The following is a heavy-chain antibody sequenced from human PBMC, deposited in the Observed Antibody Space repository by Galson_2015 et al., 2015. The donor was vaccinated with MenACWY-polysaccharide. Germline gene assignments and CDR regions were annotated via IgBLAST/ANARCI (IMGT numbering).Heavy chain of an antibody. V-gene: IGHV3-15*01. CDR1: GFTFNNAW. J-gene: IGHJ3*02. Sequence: SLRLSCAASGFTFNNAWMSWVRQAPGKGLEWVGRIRSKTDGGTTDYTAPVNGRFIISRDDSKDTLFLQMNSLKTEDTAVYYCTTGSRSYTVWTVGGFDIWVQATMVTVSS. D-gene: IGHD2-2*02. CDR2: IRSKTDGGTT. CDR3: TTGSRSYTVWTVGGFDI.